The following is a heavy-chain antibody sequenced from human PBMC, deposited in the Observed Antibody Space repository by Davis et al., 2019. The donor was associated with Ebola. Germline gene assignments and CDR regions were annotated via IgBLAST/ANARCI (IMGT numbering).Heavy chain of an antibody. D-gene: IGHD6-19*01. CDR1: GFTFSSYW. V-gene: IGHV3-7*01. J-gene: IGHJ6*02. CDR2: IKQDGSEK. CDR3: ARGSLEWLGPLYYYYGMDV. Sequence: GGSLRLSCAASGFTFSSYWMSWVRQAPGKGLDWVANIKQDGSEKHYVDSVKGRFTISRDNAKNSLYLQMNSLRAEDTAVYYCARGSLEWLGPLYYYYGMDVWGQGTTVTVSS.